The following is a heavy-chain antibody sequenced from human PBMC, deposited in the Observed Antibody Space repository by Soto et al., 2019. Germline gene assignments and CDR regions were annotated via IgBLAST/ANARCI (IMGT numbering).Heavy chain of an antibody. J-gene: IGHJ4*02. D-gene: IGHD1-20*01. CDR3: ARGITQGYDY. Sequence: GASVKVSCKASGYNFNTYDINWVRQATGQGLEWMGWMSPSSGNTGYAQKFQGRVTMTRDTSVSTAYMELNSLTSDDTAVYYCARGITQGYDYWGQGTPVTVPQ. CDR2: MSPSSGNT. CDR1: GYNFNTYD. V-gene: IGHV1-8*02.